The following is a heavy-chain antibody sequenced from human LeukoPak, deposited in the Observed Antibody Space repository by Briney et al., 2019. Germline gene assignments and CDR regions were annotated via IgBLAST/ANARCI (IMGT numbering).Heavy chain of an antibody. CDR3: ATVIPRYSGSSVGAFDI. V-gene: IGHV3-66*01. D-gene: IGHD1-26*01. CDR2: IYIDGNT. J-gene: IGHJ3*02. Sequence: GGSLRLSCAASGLTVSRNYMSWVRQAPGKGLEWVSVIYIDGNTYYADSVKGRFTISRDNSKNTLYLEMNSLRVEDTAVYYCATVIPRYSGSSVGAFDIWGQGTMVIVSS. CDR1: GLTVSRNY.